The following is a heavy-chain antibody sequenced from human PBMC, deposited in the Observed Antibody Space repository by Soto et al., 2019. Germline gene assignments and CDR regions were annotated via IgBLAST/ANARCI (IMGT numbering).Heavy chain of an antibody. V-gene: IGHV4-39*01. D-gene: IGHD6-19*01. J-gene: IGHJ5*02. CDR3: ARSGWYNWFDP. CDR2: IYYSGST. Sequence: PSETLSLTCTVSGGSISSSSYYWGWIRQPPGKGLEWIGSIYYSGSTYYNPSLKSRVTISVDTSKNQFSLKLSSVTAADTAVYYCARSGWYNWFDPWGQGTLVTVSS. CDR1: GGSISSSSYY.